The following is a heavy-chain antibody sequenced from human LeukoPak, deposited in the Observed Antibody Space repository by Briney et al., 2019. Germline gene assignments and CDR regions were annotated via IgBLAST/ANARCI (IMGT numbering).Heavy chain of an antibody. Sequence: SETLSLTCTVSGGSISSSSYYWGWIRQPPGKGLEWIGSIYYSGTTYYNPSLKSRVTISVDTSKNQFSLKLSSVTAADTAVYYGHYYDSSGYPYWGQGTLVTVSS. V-gene: IGHV4-39*01. CDR2: IYYSGTT. CDR1: GGSISSSSYY. D-gene: IGHD3-22*01. CDR3: HYYDSSGYPY. J-gene: IGHJ4*02.